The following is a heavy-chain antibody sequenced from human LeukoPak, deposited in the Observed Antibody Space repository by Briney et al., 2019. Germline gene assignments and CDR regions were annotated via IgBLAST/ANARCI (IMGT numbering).Heavy chain of an antibody. CDR1: GFAFSNYA. Sequence: GGSLTLSCAASGFAFSNYAMSWVRQAPGKGLEWLSNIRVSNSTYYADSVKGRFTISRDNSKNTLYLQMSSLRAEDTAVYYCVKGSMVRGVIISWPFDYWGQGTLVTVSS. D-gene: IGHD3-10*01. J-gene: IGHJ4*02. V-gene: IGHV3-23*01. CDR3: VKGSMVRGVIISWPFDY. CDR2: IRVSNST.